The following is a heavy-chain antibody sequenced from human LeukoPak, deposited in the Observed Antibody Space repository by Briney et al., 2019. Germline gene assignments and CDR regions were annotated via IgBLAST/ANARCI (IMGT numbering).Heavy chain of an antibody. Sequence: SETLSHTCTVSGGSISSYYWSWIRQPPGKGLEWIGYIYYSGSTNYNPSLKSRVTISVDTSKNQFSLKLSSVTAADTAVYYCARGIAGTTRGLDYWGQGTLVTVSS. CDR1: GGSISSYY. V-gene: IGHV4-59*01. CDR2: IYYSGST. J-gene: IGHJ4*02. CDR3: ARGIAGTTRGLDY. D-gene: IGHD1-1*01.